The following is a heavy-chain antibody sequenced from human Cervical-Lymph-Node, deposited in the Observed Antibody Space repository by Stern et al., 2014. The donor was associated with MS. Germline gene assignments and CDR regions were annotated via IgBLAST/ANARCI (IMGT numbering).Heavy chain of an antibody. D-gene: IGHD2-15*01. Sequence: VQLVQSGTEVKKPGASVKVSCKASGYTLTIYYIHWVRQAPGQGLEWMGVNNPRGGRTTYAQKLQGRVTMTRDTSTSTAYMELSSLRSDDTAVYYCASGGEVDGGDVWGQGTTVTVFS. V-gene: IGHV1-46*04. CDR1: GYTLTIYY. CDR3: ASGGEVDGGDV. J-gene: IGHJ6*02. CDR2: NNPRGGRT.